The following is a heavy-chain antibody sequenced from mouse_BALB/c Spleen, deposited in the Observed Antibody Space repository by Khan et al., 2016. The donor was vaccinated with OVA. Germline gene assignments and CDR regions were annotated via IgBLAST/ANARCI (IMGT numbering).Heavy chain of an antibody. CDR2: IDPFNGGT. J-gene: IGHJ3*01. D-gene: IGHD1-1*02. CDR3: ARVAFGY. V-gene: IGHV1S135*01. CDR1: GYSFTSYY. Sequence: VQLQQSGPELMKPGASVNISCKASGYSFTSYYIHWVKQSHGKSLEWIGYIDPFNGGTDYNQKFKGKATWTVDKSSSTAYKHLSSLTSEDSAVYYCARVAFGYWGQGTLVTVSA.